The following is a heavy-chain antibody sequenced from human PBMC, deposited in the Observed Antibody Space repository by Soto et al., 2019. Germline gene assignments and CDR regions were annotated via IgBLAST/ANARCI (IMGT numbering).Heavy chain of an antibody. CDR3: ASPPPGYYYDSSGYYYGMDV. J-gene: IGHJ6*02. D-gene: IGHD3-22*01. CDR2: INPSGGST. CDR1: GYTFTSYY. V-gene: IGHV1-46*01. Sequence: ASVKVSCKASGYTFTSYYMHWVRQAPGQGLEWMGIINPSGGSTSYAQKFQGRVTMTRDTSTSTVYMELSSLRSEDTAVYYCASPPPGYYYDSSGYYYGMDVWGQGITVTVSS.